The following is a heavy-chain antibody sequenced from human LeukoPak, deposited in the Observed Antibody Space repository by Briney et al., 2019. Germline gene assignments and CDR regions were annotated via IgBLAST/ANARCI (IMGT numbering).Heavy chain of an antibody. CDR2: INPSGGST. V-gene: IGHV1-46*01. D-gene: IGHD2-15*01. J-gene: IGHJ4*02. Sequence: GASVKVSCKASGYTFTSYYMHWVRQAPGQGLEWMGIINPSGGSTNYAQKFKGRVTMTRDTSTSTVYMELSSLRSEDTAVYYCARDQGLIVVVAATLADWGQGTLVTVSS. CDR1: GYTFTSYY. CDR3: ARDQGLIVVVAATLAD.